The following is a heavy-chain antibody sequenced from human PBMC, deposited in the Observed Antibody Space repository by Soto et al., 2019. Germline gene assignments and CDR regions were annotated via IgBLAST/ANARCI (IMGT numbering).Heavy chain of an antibody. CDR2: IYYSGST. Sequence: QLQLQESGPGLVKPSETLSLTCTVSGGSISSSSYYWGWIRQPPGKGLEWIGSIYYSGSTYYNPSLKSPVTIPVDPSTSPSSLKPRSVTAAATAVYYCARHYYYDSSRYPNWFDPWGQGTLVTVSS. CDR1: GGSISSSSYY. V-gene: IGHV4-39*01. J-gene: IGHJ5*02. D-gene: IGHD3-22*01. CDR3: ARHYYYDSSRYPNWFDP.